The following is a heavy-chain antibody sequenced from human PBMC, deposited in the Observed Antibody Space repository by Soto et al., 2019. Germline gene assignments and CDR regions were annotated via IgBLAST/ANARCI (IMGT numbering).Heavy chain of an antibody. V-gene: IGHV3-23*01. CDR3: AKAAAIYYFDH. J-gene: IGHJ4*02. Sequence: EIQLLESGGGLVQPGGSLRLSCAASGFTFSTFAMNWVRQAPGKGLEWVSGISDSGRFTYYAESVKGRFTISRDDSKNTVFLQMSSLRAEDTAIYYCAKAAAIYYFDHWGQGTRVIVST. CDR2: ISDSGRFT. D-gene: IGHD3-9*01. CDR1: GFTFSTFA.